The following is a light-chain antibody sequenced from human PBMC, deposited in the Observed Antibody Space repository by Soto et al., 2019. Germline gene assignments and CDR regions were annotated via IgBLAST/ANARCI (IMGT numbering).Light chain of an antibody. V-gene: IGKV1-5*01. CDR3: QQYNSFPIT. J-gene: IGKJ5*01. CDR1: QSISSW. Sequence: DIQMTQSPSTLSASVGDRVAITFRASQSISSWLAWYQQKPGKAHKLLIYDASSLESGVPSRFSGSGSGTEFTLTISSLQPDDFATYYCQQYNSFPITFGQGTRLENK. CDR2: DAS.